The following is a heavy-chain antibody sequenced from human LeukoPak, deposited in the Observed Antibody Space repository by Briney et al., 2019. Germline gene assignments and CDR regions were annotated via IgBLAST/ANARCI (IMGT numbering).Heavy chain of an antibody. CDR3: ARQTGSGLFILP. CDR1: GGSISSSSHF. D-gene: IGHD3/OR15-3a*01. V-gene: IGHV4-39*01. CDR2: IYYSGNT. Sequence: SETLSLTCTVSGGSISSSSHFWGWIRQPPGKGLEWIGSIYYSGNTYYNASLKSQVSISIDTSKNQFSLRLTSVTAADTAVYYCARQTGSGLFILPGGQGTLVTVSS. J-gene: IGHJ4*02.